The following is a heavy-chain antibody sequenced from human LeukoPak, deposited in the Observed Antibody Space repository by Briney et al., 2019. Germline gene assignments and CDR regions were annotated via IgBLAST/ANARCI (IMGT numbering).Heavy chain of an antibody. V-gene: IGHV4-39*01. Sequence: SETLSLTCTVSGGSISSSSYYWGWIRQPPGKGLKWIGSIYYSGSTYYNPSLKSRVTISVDTSKNQFSLKLSSVTAADTAVYYCARPKGIAAAGTYFDYWGQGTLVTVSS. J-gene: IGHJ4*02. D-gene: IGHD6-13*01. CDR1: GGSISSSSYY. CDR3: ARPKGIAAAGTYFDY. CDR2: IYYSGST.